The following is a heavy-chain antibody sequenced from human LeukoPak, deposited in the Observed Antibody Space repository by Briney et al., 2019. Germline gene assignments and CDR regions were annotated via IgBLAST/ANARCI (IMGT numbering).Heavy chain of an antibody. CDR2: IYYSGST. Sequence: SETLSLTCTVSGGSISSYYWSWIRQPPGKGLEWIGYIYYSGSTNYNPSLKSRVTISVDTSKNQFSLKLSSVTAADTAVYYCARGFQEEDIVVVVAAAHYYGMDVWGQGTTVTVSS. CDR3: ARGFQEEDIVVVVAAAHYYGMDV. D-gene: IGHD2-15*01. CDR1: GGSISSYY. V-gene: IGHV4-59*01. J-gene: IGHJ6*02.